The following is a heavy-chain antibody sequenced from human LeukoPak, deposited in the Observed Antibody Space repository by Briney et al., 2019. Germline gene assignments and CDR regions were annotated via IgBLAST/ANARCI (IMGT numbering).Heavy chain of an antibody. D-gene: IGHD3-3*01. CDR1: GFTFSNAW. J-gene: IGHJ4*02. CDR3: TTDATIFGVDTKTAHHYYFDY. V-gene: IGHV3-15*01. CDR2: IKSKTDGGTT. Sequence: GESLGLSCAASGFTFSNAWMSWVRQAPGKGLEWVGRIKSKTDGGTTDYAAPVKGRFTISRDDSKNTLYPQMNSLKTEDTAVYYCTTDATIFGVDTKTAHHYYFDYWGQGTLVTVSS.